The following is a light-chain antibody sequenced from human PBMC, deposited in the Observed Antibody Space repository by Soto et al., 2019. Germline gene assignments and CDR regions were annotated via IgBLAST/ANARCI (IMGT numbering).Light chain of an antibody. CDR1: QSVSSY. CDR2: DAS. V-gene: IGKV3-11*01. Sequence: RTTMTLSPGERATLSCRASQSVSSYLAWYQQKPGQAPRLLIYDASNRATGIPARFSGSGSGTDFALTISSLEPEDFAVYYCQQRSNWPPGFTFGQGTRLEIK. J-gene: IGKJ5*01. CDR3: QQRSNWPPGFT.